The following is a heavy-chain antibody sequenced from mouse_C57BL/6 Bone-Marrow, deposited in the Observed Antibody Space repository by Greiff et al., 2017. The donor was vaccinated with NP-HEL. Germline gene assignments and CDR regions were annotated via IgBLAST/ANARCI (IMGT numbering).Heavy chain of an antibody. J-gene: IGHJ4*01. CDR1: GYTFTSYW. V-gene: IGHV1-55*01. Sequence: QVQLQQPGAELVKPGASVKMSCKASGYTFTSYWITWVKQRPGQGLEWIGDIYPGSGSTNYNEKLKSKATLTVDTSSSTAYMQLSSLTSEDSAVYYCARKDYYGSSYAMDYWGQGTSVTVSS. CDR2: IYPGSGST. D-gene: IGHD1-1*01. CDR3: ARKDYYGSSYAMDY.